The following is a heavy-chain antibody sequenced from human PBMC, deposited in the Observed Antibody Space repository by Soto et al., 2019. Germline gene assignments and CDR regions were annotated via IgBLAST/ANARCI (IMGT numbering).Heavy chain of an antibody. V-gene: IGHV3-30-3*01. CDR2: LSHDGRSE. D-gene: IGHD3-22*01. CDR1: GFPFSSQS. CDR3: ASGQAFYYDTRRY. J-gene: IGHJ4*02. Sequence: QVQLVESGGGVVQPGTSLRLSCAASGFPFSSQSLHWVRQAPGKGLEWVAVLSHDGRSEYYADSVKGRFTISRDTSANMLFLHMNNLRTEDTAVYYCASGQAFYYDTRRYWGQGTVVTVSS.